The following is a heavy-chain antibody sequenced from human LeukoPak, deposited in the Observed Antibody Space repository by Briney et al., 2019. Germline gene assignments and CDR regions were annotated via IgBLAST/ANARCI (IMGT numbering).Heavy chain of an antibody. CDR1: GFTFSSYE. CDR3: AVSRYCSGGSCRGLYFQH. J-gene: IGHJ1*01. CDR2: ISSSGSTI. Sequence: GGSLRLSCAASGFTFSSYEMNWVRQAPGKGLEWVSYISSSGSTIYYADSVKGRFTISRDNAKNSLYLQMNSLRAEGTAVYYCAVSRYCSGGSCRGLYFQHWGQGTLVTVSS. V-gene: IGHV3-48*03. D-gene: IGHD2-15*01.